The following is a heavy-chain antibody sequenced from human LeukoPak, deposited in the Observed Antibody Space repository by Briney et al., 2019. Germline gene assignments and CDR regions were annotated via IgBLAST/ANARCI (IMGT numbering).Heavy chain of an antibody. CDR3: AKGASPDYYGSGRFDF. J-gene: IGHJ5*01. CDR1: GFTFSNYV. Sequence: HAGGSLRLSCAASGFTFSNYVMSWVRQAPEKGLQWVSSSSGSGGSTYYADSVKGRFTTSRDSSKKTVYLQMNSLRDEDTAVYFCAKGASPDYYGSGRFDFWGQGILVTVSS. D-gene: IGHD3-10*01. CDR2: SSGSGGST. V-gene: IGHV3-23*01.